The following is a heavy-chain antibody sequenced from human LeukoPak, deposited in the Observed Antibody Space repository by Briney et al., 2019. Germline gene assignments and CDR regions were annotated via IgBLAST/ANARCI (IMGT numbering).Heavy chain of an antibody. Sequence: ASVKVSCKASGYTFSSYYMHWVRQAPGQGLEGRGIINPSGGSTSYAQKFQGRVTMTRDTYTSTVYMELSSLRSEDTAVYYCAREVGELDFDYWGQGTLVTVSS. V-gene: IGHV1-46*01. D-gene: IGHD3-10*01. CDR3: AREVGELDFDY. CDR1: GYTFSSYY. CDR2: INPSGGST. J-gene: IGHJ4*02.